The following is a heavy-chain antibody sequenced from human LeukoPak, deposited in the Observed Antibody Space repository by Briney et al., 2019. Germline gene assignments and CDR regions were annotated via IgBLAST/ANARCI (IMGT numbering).Heavy chain of an antibody. CDR3: ARALPEYCSSTSCFGWGYYGMDV. CDR2: ISYDGSNK. J-gene: IGHJ6*02. Sequence: GGSLRLSCAASGFTFSSYAMHWVRQAPGKGLEWVAVISYDGSNKYYADSVKGRFTISRDNYKNTLYLQMNSMRAEDTAVYYCARALPEYCSSTSCFGWGYYGMDVWGQGTTVTVSS. D-gene: IGHD2-2*01. CDR1: GFTFSSYA. V-gene: IGHV3-30*04.